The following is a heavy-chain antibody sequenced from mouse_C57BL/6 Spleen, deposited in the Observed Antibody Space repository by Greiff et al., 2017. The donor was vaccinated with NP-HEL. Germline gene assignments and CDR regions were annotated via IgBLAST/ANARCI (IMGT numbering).Heavy chain of an antibody. CDR2: IDPETGGT. CDR3: TRRGKPWDGGYCDY. D-gene: IGHD4-1*01. V-gene: IGHV1-15*01. CDR1: GYTFTDYE. J-gene: IGHJ2*01. Sequence: QVQLQQSGAELVRPGASVTLSCKASGYTFTDYEMHWVKQTPVHGLEWIGAIDPETGGTASNQKFKGKAILTADKSSSTAYMELRSLTSEDSAVYYCTRRGKPWDGGYCDYWGQGTTLTVSS.